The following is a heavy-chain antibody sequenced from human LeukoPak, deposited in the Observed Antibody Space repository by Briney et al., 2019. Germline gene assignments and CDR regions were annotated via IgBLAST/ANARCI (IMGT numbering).Heavy chain of an antibody. J-gene: IGHJ4*02. V-gene: IGHV3-33*06. CDR2: VWFDGSKK. Sequence: PGRSLRLSCATSGFAFNSYGIHWVRQAPGKGLEWVAVVWFDGSKKYYADSVKGRFTISRDNSKNTLFLQMNSLRAEDTAVYYCAKTPNWNYDAPTEDYWGQGTLVTVSS. CDR3: AKTPNWNYDAPTEDY. CDR1: GFAFNSYG. D-gene: IGHD1-7*01.